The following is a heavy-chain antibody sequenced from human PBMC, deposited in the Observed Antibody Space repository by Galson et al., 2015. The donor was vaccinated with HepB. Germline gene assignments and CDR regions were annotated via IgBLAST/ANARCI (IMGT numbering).Heavy chain of an antibody. J-gene: IGHJ4*02. D-gene: IGHD6-13*01. CDR1: GYTFTSYG. V-gene: IGHV1-18*01. CDR3: TRRGSSWPFDY. Sequence: SVKVSCKASGYTFTSYGLSWVRQAPGQGLEWMGWISASNGNTNYAQKFQGRVTMTTDTSTTTAYMELRSLTSDDTAVYYCTRRGSSWPFDYWGQGTLVTVSS. CDR2: ISASNGNT.